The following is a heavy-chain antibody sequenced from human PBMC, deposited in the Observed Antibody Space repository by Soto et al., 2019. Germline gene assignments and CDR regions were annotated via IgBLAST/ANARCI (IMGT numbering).Heavy chain of an antibody. Sequence: GRSVRLSCAASGFNVNSDYMNWVRQTPGKGLEWVESIYSGETTYYADSVRGRFTISSDKSKNTLYFQLSSLRIEDTAVYYCTRDGRGLGRLSLFEYWGQGVLVTVSS. CDR3: TRDGRGLGRLSLFEY. J-gene: IGHJ4*02. D-gene: IGHD2-21*02. V-gene: IGHV3-53*01. CDR1: GFNVNSDY. CDR2: IYSGETT.